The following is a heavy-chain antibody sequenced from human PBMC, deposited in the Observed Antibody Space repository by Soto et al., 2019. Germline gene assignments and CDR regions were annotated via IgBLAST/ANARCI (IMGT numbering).Heavy chain of an antibody. Sequence: ASVKVSCKASGYPFTSYAIHWVRQAPGQRLEWMGWINAGNGNTKYSQKFQGRVTITRDTSASTAYMELSSLRSEDTAVYYCARGFSNDFWSGYPYYFDYWGQGTLVTVSS. V-gene: IGHV1-3*01. D-gene: IGHD3-3*01. CDR3: ARGFSNDFWSGYPYYFDY. CDR1: GYPFTSYA. J-gene: IGHJ4*02. CDR2: INAGNGNT.